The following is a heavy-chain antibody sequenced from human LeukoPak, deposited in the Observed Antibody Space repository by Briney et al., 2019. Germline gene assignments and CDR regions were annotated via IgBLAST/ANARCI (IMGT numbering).Heavy chain of an antibody. CDR1: GGSISSGGYY. Sequence: SQTLSLTCTVSGGSISSGGYYWSWIRQHPGEGLEWIGYIYYSGSPYYNPSLKSRVTISVDTSKNQFSLKLSSVTAADTAVYYCARHYGDYGPAPHYYYYYMDVWGKGTTVTVSS. D-gene: IGHD4-17*01. V-gene: IGHV4-31*03. J-gene: IGHJ6*03. CDR3: ARHYGDYGPAPHYYYYYMDV. CDR2: IYYSGSP.